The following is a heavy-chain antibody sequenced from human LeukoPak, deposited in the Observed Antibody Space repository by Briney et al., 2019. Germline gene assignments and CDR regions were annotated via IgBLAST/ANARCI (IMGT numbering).Heavy chain of an antibody. J-gene: IGHJ4*02. D-gene: IGHD3-16*02. CDR1: GGSFSGYY. CDR3: ARSVKYDYVWGSYRPTAGFDY. Sequence: SETLSLTCAVYGGSFSGYYWSWIRQPPGKGLEWIGEINHSGSTNYNPSLKSRVTISVDTSKNQFSLKLSSVTAADTAVYYCARSVKYDYVWGSYRPTAGFDYWGQGTLVTVSS. CDR2: INHSGST. V-gene: IGHV4-34*01.